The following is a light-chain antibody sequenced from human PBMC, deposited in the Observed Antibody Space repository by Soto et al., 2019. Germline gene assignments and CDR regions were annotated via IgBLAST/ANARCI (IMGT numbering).Light chain of an antibody. Sequence: SVLTQPSSGSGSPGQWITISYTGTSSDVGGYNYVSWYQQQPGKAPKFMIYDVTNRPSGVSNRFSGSKSGNTASLTISGLQAEDEADYYCCSYTTSNTRQIVFGTGTKVTVL. CDR1: SSDVGGYNY. V-gene: IGLV2-14*01. J-gene: IGLJ1*01. CDR3: CSYTTSNTRQIV. CDR2: DVT.